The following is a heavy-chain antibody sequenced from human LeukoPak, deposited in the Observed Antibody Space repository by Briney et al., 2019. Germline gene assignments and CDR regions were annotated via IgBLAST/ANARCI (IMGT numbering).Heavy chain of an antibody. V-gene: IGHV3-30*03. CDR2: ISYDGSNK. CDR1: GFTFSSYG. Sequence: GGSLRLSCAASGFTFSSYGMHWVRQAPGKGLEWVAVISYDGSNKYYADSVKGRFTISRDNSENTLYLQMNSLRAEDTAVYYCARDGLDVWGSYRDKWGQGTLVTVSS. J-gene: IGHJ4*02. D-gene: IGHD3-16*02. CDR3: ARDGLDVWGSYRDK.